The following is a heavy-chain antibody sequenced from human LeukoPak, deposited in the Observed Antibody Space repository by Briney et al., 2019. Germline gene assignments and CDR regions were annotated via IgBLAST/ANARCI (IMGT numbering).Heavy chain of an antibody. J-gene: IGHJ6*03. CDR3: AREGSSWFPSLDYYYYYMDV. CDR1: GFTFSSYS. Sequence: GGSLRLSCAASGFTFSSYSMNWVRQAPGKGLEWVSSISSSSSYIYYADSVKGRFTISRDNAKNSLYLQMNSLRAEDTAVYYCAREGSSWFPSLDYYYYYMDVWGKGTTVTVSS. V-gene: IGHV3-21*01. CDR2: ISSSSSYI. D-gene: IGHD6-13*01.